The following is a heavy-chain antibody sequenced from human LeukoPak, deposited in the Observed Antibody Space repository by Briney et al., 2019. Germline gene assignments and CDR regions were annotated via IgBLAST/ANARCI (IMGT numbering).Heavy chain of an antibody. CDR2: ISAYNGNT. Sequence: ASVKVSCKASGYTFTSYGISWVRQAPGQGLEWMGWISAYNGNTNYAQKLQGRVTMTTDTSTSTAYMELRSLRSGDTAVYYCARVPSITIFGVVVYWFDPWGQGTLVTVSS. CDR3: ARVPSITIFGVVVYWFDP. J-gene: IGHJ5*02. V-gene: IGHV1-18*01. CDR1: GYTFTSYG. D-gene: IGHD3-3*01.